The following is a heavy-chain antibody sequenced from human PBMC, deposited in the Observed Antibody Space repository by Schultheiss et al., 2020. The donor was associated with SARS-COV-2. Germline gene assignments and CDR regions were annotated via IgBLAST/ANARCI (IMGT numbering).Heavy chain of an antibody. CDR1: GGSISSSSYY. CDR3: ARGRRGMITFGGVIVNWFDP. Sequence: SETLSLTCTVSGGSISSSSYYWGWIRQPPGKGLEWIGRIYTSGSTNYNPSLKSRVTISVDTSKNQFSLKLSSVTAADTAVYYCARGRRGMITFGGVIVNWFDPWGQGTLVTVSS. J-gene: IGHJ5*02. V-gene: IGHV4-61*05. CDR2: IYTSGST. D-gene: IGHD3-16*02.